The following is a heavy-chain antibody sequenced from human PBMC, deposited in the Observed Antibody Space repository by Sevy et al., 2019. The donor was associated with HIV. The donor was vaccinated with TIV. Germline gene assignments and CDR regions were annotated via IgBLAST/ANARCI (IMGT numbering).Heavy chain of an antibody. CDR2: ISFDGRKT. J-gene: IGHJ4*02. V-gene: IGHV3-30*04. CDR1: GFSFDSYG. Sequence: GGSLRLSCAVSGFSFDSYGMTWVRQAPGKGLEWVAVISFDGRKTDYANSVKGRFTISKDNSKNTLHLRMSRLRGDDTAVYYCARDLRVDLDYWGQGTLVTVSS. CDR3: ARDLRVDLDY.